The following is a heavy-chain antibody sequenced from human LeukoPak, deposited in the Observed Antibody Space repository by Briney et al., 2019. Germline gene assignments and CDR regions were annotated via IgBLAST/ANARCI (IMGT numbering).Heavy chain of an antibody. D-gene: IGHD1-26*01. V-gene: IGHV1-46*01. Sequence: ASVKVSCKASGYTFTSYYMHWVRQAPGQGLEWMGIINPSGGSTSYAQKFQGRVTMTRDTSTSTVYMELSSLRSEDTAVYYCARVPGGSYSKGNWFDPWGQGTLVTVSS. CDR2: INPSGGST. CDR3: ARVPGGSYSKGNWFDP. J-gene: IGHJ5*02. CDR1: GYTFTSYY.